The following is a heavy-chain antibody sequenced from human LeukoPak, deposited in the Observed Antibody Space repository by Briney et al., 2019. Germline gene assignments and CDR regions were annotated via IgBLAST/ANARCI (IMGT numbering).Heavy chain of an antibody. CDR2: ISYDGSNK. J-gene: IGHJ4*02. Sequence: GSLRLSCAASGFIFSSYAMHWVRQAPGKGLEWVAVISYDGSNKYYADSVKGRFTISRDNSKNTLYLQMNSLRAEDTAVYYCARDCTYDFWSGYLDYWGQGTLVTLSS. V-gene: IGHV3-30-3*01. D-gene: IGHD3-3*01. CDR1: GFIFSSYA. CDR3: ARDCTYDFWSGYLDY.